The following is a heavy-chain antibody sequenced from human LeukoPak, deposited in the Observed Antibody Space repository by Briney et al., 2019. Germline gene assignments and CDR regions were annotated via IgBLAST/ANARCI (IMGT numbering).Heavy chain of an antibody. Sequence: ASVKVSCKASGYTFTTYDINWVRQATGQGLQWMGWINPNSGNTGYAQKFQGRITITRNTSISTVYMELSSLRSEDTAVYYCATDLPFIAARLEMFDPWGQGTLVTVSS. CDR1: GYTFTTYD. CDR2: INPNSGNT. D-gene: IGHD6-6*01. V-gene: IGHV1-8*03. J-gene: IGHJ5*02. CDR3: ATDLPFIAARLEMFDP.